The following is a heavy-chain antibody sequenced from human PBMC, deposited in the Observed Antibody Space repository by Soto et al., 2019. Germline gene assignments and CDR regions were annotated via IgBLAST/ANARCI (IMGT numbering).Heavy chain of an antibody. J-gene: IGHJ5*02. D-gene: IGHD3-10*01. CDR3: ARPRRVGFGELGWFDP. CDR1: GGSISSSSYY. CDR2: IYYSGST. Sequence: PSETLSLTCTVSGGSISSSSYYWGWIRQPPGKGLEWIGSIYYSGSTYYNPSLKSRVTISVDTSKNQFSLKLSSVTAADTAVYYCARPRRVGFGELGWFDPWGQGTLVTVSS. V-gene: IGHV4-39*01.